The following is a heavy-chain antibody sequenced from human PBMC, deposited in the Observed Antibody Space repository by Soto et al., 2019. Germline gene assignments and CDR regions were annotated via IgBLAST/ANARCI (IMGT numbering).Heavy chain of an antibody. J-gene: IGHJ4*02. V-gene: IGHV3-30*18. D-gene: IGHD1-26*01. CDR2: ISYDGGNE. CDR1: GFTFSSYG. CDR3: AKDRYSGTYPTDFDY. Sequence: QVQLVQSGGGVVQPGRSLRLSCAGSGFTFSSYGIHWVRQAPGKGLEWVALISYDGGNEKYTESVKDRFTISRDDSHNVAYLQMSSLRTENTAMYYCAKDRYSGTYPTDFDYWGQGSLVTAS.